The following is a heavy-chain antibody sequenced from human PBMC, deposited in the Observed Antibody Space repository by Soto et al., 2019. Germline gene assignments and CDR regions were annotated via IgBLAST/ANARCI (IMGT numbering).Heavy chain of an antibody. V-gene: IGHV1-18*01. Sequence: HLVQSGPEVKKLGASITVSCKTSGDTFTNFGLSWVRQAPGQGLEWMGWIATYNSNRNYAQKFQGRLTLTTDTSTSTAYMELKSLRYDDTAVYYCATVLRGVVNWFYPWGQGTLVTVSS. CDR2: IATYNSNR. CDR3: ATVLRGVVNWFYP. CDR1: GDTFTNFG. J-gene: IGHJ5*02. D-gene: IGHD3-10*01.